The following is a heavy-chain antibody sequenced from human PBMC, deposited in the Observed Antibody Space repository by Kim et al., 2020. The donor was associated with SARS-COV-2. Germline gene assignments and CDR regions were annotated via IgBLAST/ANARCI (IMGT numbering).Heavy chain of an antibody. CDR1: GGSFSGYY. V-gene: IGHV4-34*01. CDR3: ARGYGGGPAAIRGWFDP. D-gene: IGHD2-2*02. J-gene: IGHJ5*02. CDR2: INHSGST. Sequence: SETLSLTCAVYGGSFSGYYWSWIRQPPGKGLEWIGEINHSGSTNYNPSLKSRVTISVDTSKNQFSLKLSSVTAADTAVYYCARGYGGGPAAIRGWFDPWGQGTLVTVSS.